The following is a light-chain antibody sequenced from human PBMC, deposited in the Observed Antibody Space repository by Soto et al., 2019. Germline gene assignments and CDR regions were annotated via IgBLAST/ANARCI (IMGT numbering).Light chain of an antibody. J-gene: IGLJ2*01. V-gene: IGLV2-8*01. Sequence: QSALAQPPSASGSPGQSVTIYCTGTSSDIGAYDYVSWYQQHPDKAPKLIIYEVYKRPSGVPDRFSGSKSGNTASLTVSGLQADDEADFYCSSYAGGNNLIFGGGTQLTVL. CDR2: EVY. CDR1: SSDIGAYDY. CDR3: SSYAGGNNLI.